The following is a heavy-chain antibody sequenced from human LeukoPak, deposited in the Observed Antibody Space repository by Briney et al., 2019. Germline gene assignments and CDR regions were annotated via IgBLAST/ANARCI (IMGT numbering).Heavy chain of an antibody. Sequence: SETLSLTCTVFGVSLSSDYWGSTRHPPGRGLEWNGFINYSGSTNYNPSLKSRVTKSVDTSKNQFSLTLSSVTAADTAIYYCARLTRGSGWAYYFDYWGQGILVTVSS. CDR1: GVSLSSDY. CDR3: ARLTRGSGWAYYFDY. J-gene: IGHJ4*02. D-gene: IGHD6-19*01. CDR2: INYSGST. V-gene: IGHV4-59*01.